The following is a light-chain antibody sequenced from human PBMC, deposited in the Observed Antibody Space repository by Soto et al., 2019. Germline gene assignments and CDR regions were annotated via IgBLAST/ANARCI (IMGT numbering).Light chain of an antibody. CDR2: GAS. Sequence: ERVMTQSPATLSVSPGERATLSCRASQSVSFNLAWYQQKPGQAPRLLIYGASTRATGIPTRFSGSGSGTDFTLNISSLQSEDFAVYYCQQYNSWPPIFTFGPGTKVDVK. V-gene: IGKV3-15*01. CDR1: QSVSFN. J-gene: IGKJ3*01. CDR3: QQYNSWPPIFT.